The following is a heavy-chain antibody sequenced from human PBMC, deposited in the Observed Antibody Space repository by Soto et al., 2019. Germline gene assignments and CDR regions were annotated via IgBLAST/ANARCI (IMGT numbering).Heavy chain of an antibody. CDR3: AKDIAARPPYYCDY. CDR2: ISWNSGTI. J-gene: IGHJ4*02. CDR1: GFTFSSYA. V-gene: IGHV3-9*01. Sequence: PGGSLRLSCAASGFTFSSYAMHWVRQAPGKGLEWVSGISWNSGTIAYADSVEGRFTISRDNAKNSLYLQMNSLRAEDTALYYCAKDIAARPPYYCDYWGQGTLVTVSS. D-gene: IGHD6-6*01.